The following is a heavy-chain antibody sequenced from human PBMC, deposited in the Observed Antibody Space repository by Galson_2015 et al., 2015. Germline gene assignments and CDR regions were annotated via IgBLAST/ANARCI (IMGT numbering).Heavy chain of an antibody. CDR1: GFTFSSYG. Sequence: SLRLSCAASGFTFSSYGMHWVRQAPGKGLEWVAVISYDGSNKYYADSVKGRFTISRDNSKNTLYLQMNSLRAEDTAVYYCAKVRRRSSSWDRTLDYWGQGTLVTVSS. J-gene: IGHJ4*02. CDR2: ISYDGSNK. V-gene: IGHV3-30*18. D-gene: IGHD6-13*01. CDR3: AKVRRRSSSWDRTLDY.